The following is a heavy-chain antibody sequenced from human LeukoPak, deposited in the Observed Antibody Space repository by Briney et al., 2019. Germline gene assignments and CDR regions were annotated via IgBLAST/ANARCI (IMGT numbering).Heavy chain of an antibody. CDR2: IYSGGST. CDR3: ARGLRFLEWSLSEHYYYYGMDV. Sequence: GGSLRLSCAASGFTVSSNYMSWVRQAPGKGLEWVSVIYSGGSTYYADSVKGRFTISRDNSKNTLYLQMNSLRAEDTAVYYCARGLRFLEWSLSEHYYYYGMDVWGQGTTVTVSS. CDR1: GFTVSSNY. J-gene: IGHJ6*02. V-gene: IGHV3-53*05. D-gene: IGHD3-3*01.